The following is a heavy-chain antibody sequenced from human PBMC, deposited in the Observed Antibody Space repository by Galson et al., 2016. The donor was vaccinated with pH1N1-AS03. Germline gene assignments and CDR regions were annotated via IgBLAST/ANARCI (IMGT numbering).Heavy chain of an antibody. D-gene: IGHD6-19*01. CDR3: AGYEMTYSNGWYYLDV. Sequence: TLSLTCTVSGGSVNGYYWTWIRQPPGKGLEWIGQIFYIGDTLYTPSLRGRVTMSVDTSKNQLSLRLTTVTAADTAVYYCAGYEMTYSNGWYYLDVWGKGTMVTVSS. CDR2: IFYIGDT. V-gene: IGHV4-59*04. J-gene: IGHJ6*03. CDR1: GGSVNGYY.